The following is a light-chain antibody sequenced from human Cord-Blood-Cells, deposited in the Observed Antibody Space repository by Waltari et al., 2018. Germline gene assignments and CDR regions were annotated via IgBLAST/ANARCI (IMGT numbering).Light chain of an antibody. J-gene: IGKJ1*01. CDR1: QSLLHSNGYNY. Sequence: DIVMTQSPLPLPVSPGEPASISCRSSQSLLHSNGYNYLDWYLQKPGQSPQLLNYLGSNRASGVHDRFSGSGSGTDFTLKISRVEAEDVGVYYCMQALQTPWTFGQGTKVEIK. V-gene: IGKV2-28*01. CDR3: MQALQTPWT. CDR2: LGS.